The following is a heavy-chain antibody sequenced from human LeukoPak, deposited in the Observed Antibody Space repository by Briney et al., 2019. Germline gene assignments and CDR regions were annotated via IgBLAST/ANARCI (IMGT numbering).Heavy chain of an antibody. CDR3: ARGGSKQWLVDDS. Sequence: SETLSLTCTVSGGSVSGYYWSWVRQPPGKGLEWIGYIHYSGSTNYNPSLKSRVTISVDTSKNQFSLKLSSVTAADTAIYYCARGGSKQWLVDDSWGQGTLVTVSS. CDR2: IHYSGST. D-gene: IGHD6-19*01. J-gene: IGHJ4*02. CDR1: GGSVSGYY. V-gene: IGHV4-59*02.